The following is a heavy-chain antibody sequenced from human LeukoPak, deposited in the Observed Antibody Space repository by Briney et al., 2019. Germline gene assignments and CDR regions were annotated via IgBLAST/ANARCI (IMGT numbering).Heavy chain of an antibody. CDR1: GGSISSYC. CDR2: IYYSGST. D-gene: IGHD3-10*01. Sequence: PSETLSLTCTVSGGSISSYCWSWFRQPPGKGLEWIGYIYYSGSTNYNPSLKSRVTILVDTSKNQFSLKPSSVTAADTAVYYCARREFYFNYWGQRTLVTVST. V-gene: IGHV4-59*01. CDR3: ARREFYFNY. J-gene: IGHJ4*02.